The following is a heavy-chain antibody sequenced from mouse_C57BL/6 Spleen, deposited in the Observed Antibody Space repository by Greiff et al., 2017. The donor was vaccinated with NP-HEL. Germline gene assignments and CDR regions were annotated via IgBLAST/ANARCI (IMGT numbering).Heavy chain of an antibody. Sequence: DVMLVESGEGLVKPGGSLKLSCAASGFTFSSYAMSWVRQTPEKRLEWVAYISSGGDYIYYADTVKGRFTISRDNARNTLYLQMSSLKSEDTAMYYCTRGDDPDGYFDVWGTGTTVTVDS. D-gene: IGHD2-3*01. CDR2: ISSGGDYI. V-gene: IGHV5-9-1*02. CDR3: TRGDDPDGYFDV. CDR1: GFTFSSYA. J-gene: IGHJ1*03.